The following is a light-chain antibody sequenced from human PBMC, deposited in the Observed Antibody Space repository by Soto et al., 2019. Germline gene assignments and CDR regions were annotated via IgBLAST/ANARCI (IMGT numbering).Light chain of an antibody. Sequence: DIQMTQSPSTLSASVGDRVTITCRASQSISSWLAWYQQKPGKAPKLLIYDASSLESGVPSRPSGSGSGTEFPLTISSLQPDDFATYYCQQYNSYSPTFGQGTKV. J-gene: IGKJ1*01. CDR3: QQYNSYSPT. CDR2: DAS. V-gene: IGKV1-5*01. CDR1: QSISSW.